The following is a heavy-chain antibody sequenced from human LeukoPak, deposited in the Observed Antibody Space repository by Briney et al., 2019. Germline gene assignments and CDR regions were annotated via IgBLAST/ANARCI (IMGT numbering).Heavy chain of an antibody. CDR3: KIGSAGDWDAFYI. V-gene: IGHV1-3*01. Sequence: ASVKVSCKTSGYTFTTCAVHWVRQAPGQRLEWMGWIHADSGNTKYSQKLQGRVAIARDTSASTIYMELTSLRIEDTAVYFCKIGSAGDWDAFYIWGLGTKVTVS. J-gene: IGHJ3*02. D-gene: IGHD3-10*01. CDR2: IHADSGNT. CDR1: GYTFTTCA.